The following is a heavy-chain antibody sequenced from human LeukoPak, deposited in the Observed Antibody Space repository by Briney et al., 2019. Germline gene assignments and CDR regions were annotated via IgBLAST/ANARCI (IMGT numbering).Heavy chain of an antibody. Sequence: SETLSLTCTVSGGSISSGGFYWGWIRQPPGKGLEWIGSIYSSGTTYYNPSLKSRVTISVDTSKNQVSLNLRSVTAADTAVYYCARGDSGWYLGLGFDYWGQGTLVTVSS. CDR1: GGSISSGGFY. D-gene: IGHD6-19*01. CDR3: ARGDSGWYLGLGFDY. V-gene: IGHV4-39*07. J-gene: IGHJ4*02. CDR2: IYSSGTT.